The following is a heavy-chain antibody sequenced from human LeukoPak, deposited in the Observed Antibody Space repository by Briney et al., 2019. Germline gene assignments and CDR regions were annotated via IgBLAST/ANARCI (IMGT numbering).Heavy chain of an antibody. D-gene: IGHD5-12*01. J-gene: IGHJ4*02. V-gene: IGHV5-51*01. CDR3: ARADDSGYDTGGVDY. CDR2: IYPGGSDT. CDR1: GYSFTSYW. Sequence: GESLKISCKGSGYSFTSYWIGWVRQMPGKGLEWMGIIYPGGSDTRYSPSFQGQVTISADKSISTAYLQWSSLKASDTAMYYCARADDSGYDTGGVDYWGQGTLVTVSS.